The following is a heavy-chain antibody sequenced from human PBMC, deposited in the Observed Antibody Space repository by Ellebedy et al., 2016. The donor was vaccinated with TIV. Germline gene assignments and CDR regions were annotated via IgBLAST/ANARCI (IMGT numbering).Heavy chain of an antibody. V-gene: IGHV1-46*01. CDR3: ARGQSYYGSGSYYPS. CDR1: GYTFTIYY. D-gene: IGHD3-10*01. J-gene: IGHJ4*02. Sequence: ASVKVSCXASGYTFTIYYMHWVRQAPGQGLEWMGIINPSGGSTSYAQKFQGRVTMTRDTSTSTVYMELSSLRSEDTAVYYCARGQSYYGSGSYYPSWGQGTLVTVSS. CDR2: INPSGGST.